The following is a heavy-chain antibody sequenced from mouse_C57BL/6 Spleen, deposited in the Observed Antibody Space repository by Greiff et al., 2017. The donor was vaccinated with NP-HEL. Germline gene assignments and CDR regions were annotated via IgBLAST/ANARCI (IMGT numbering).Heavy chain of an antibody. CDR1: GYAFTNYL. Sequence: QVHVKQSGAELVRPGTSVKVSCKASGYAFTNYLIEWVKQRPGQGLEWIGVINPGSGGTNYNEKFKAKATLTADKSSSTAYMQLSSLTSEDSAVYFCAREGEYGNYDYWGQGTTLTVSS. V-gene: IGHV1-54*01. D-gene: IGHD2-1*01. CDR2: INPGSGGT. CDR3: AREGEYGNYDY. J-gene: IGHJ2*01.